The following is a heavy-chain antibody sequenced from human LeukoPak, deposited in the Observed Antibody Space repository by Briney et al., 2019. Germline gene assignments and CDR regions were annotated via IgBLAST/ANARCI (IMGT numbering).Heavy chain of an antibody. CDR3: AELGITMIGGV. D-gene: IGHD3-10*02. CDR2: IRRDGSET. CDR1: GFTFSNYW. V-gene: IGHV3-7*01. Sequence: GGSLTLSCAASGFTFSNYWMTWVRRAPGKGLEWVANIRRDGSETHYVDSVMGRFTISRDNAKNSLYLQMNSLRAEDTAVYYCAELGITMIGGVWGKGTTVTISS. J-gene: IGHJ6*04.